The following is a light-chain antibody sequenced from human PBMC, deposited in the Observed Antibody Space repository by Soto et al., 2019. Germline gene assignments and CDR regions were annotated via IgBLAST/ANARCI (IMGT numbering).Light chain of an antibody. J-gene: IGKJ5*01. CDR1: QIVSSN. CDR3: QQYNNWPRNT. CDR2: GAS. Sequence: EIVMTQSPATLSVSPGERATLSCRASQIVSSNLAWYQHKPGQAPRLLIYGASTRATGIPARFSGSGSGTEFTLTLSSLQSEDFAGYYCQQYNNWPRNTFGQGTRLEIK. V-gene: IGKV3-15*01.